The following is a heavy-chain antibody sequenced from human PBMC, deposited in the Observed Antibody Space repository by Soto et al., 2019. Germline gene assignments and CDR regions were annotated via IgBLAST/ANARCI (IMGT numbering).Heavy chain of an antibody. CDR1: GSSFRTTW. J-gene: IGHJ4*02. D-gene: IGHD1-26*01. CDR3: ATGSPFSGSVFDH. V-gene: IGHV3-15*05. Sequence: GESLRLSCAASGSSFRTTWMAWVRQAPGKGLEWVGRIKSKNAGETTDYADPVKGRFTISRDDSKDTVYLHMDSLETGDTAVYYCATGSPFSGSVFDHWGQGTLVTVSS. CDR2: IKSKNAGETT.